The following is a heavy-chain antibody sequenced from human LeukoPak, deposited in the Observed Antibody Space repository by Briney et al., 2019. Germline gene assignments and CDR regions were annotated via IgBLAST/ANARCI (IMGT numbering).Heavy chain of an antibody. Sequence: PGGSLRLSCAASAFTFRSYAMHWVRQAPGKGLEWVAVIWYDGSNEYYADSVKGRFTISRDNSKNTLYLQMNSVRAEDTAVYYCAEESEAFDIWGQGTMVTVSS. CDR2: IWYDGSNE. J-gene: IGHJ3*02. CDR1: AFTFRSYA. V-gene: IGHV3-33*06. CDR3: AEESEAFDI.